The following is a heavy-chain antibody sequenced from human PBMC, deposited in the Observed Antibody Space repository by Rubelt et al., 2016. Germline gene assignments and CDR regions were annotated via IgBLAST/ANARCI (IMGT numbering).Heavy chain of an antibody. CDR2: IYYSWST. V-gene: IGHV4-59*01. CDR1: GGSISSYY. CDR3: ARWYYDGWSGTTNWFDP. Sequence: QVQLQESGPGLVKPSETLSLTCTVSGGSISSYYWSWIRQPPGKGLEWIGYIYYSWSTNYNPSLTSQVTISLSTSKNQFSLQLSSVTVADTAGYYWARWYYDGWSGTTNWFDPWGQGTLVTVSS. D-gene: IGHD3-3*01. J-gene: IGHJ5*02.